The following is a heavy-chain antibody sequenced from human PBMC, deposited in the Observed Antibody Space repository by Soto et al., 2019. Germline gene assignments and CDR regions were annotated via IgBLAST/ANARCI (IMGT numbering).Heavy chain of an antibody. Sequence: EEQLLESGGNLVQPGGSLRLSCAASGSTFSSYARSWVRQVPGKVLEWVSAISPSVGKTYYADSVKGRFTISRDNSRNTLYLQMNSLRAGDTAVYYCASESPLAVAGNWGQGTLVTVSA. CDR2: ISPSVGKT. D-gene: IGHD6-19*01. V-gene: IGHV3-23*01. CDR1: GSTFSSYA. CDR3: ASESPLAVAGN. J-gene: IGHJ4*02.